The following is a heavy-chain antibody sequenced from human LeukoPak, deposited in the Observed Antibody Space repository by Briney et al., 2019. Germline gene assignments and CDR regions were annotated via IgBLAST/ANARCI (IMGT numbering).Heavy chain of an antibody. Sequence: SVKVSCKASGGTFSSYAISWVRQAPGQGLEWMGGIIPIFGTANYAQKFQGRVTITTDESTSTAYMELSSLRSEDTAVYYCALDSSSDYYYYYYMDVWGKGTTVTVSS. V-gene: IGHV1-69*05. CDR2: IIPIFGTA. CDR3: ALDSSSDYYYYYYMDV. CDR1: GGTFSSYA. D-gene: IGHD6-6*01. J-gene: IGHJ6*03.